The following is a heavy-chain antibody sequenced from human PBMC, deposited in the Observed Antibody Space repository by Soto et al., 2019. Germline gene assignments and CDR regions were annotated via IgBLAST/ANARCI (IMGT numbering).Heavy chain of an antibody. CDR2: MFYGVST. CDR3: ARLPSRHLVDY. D-gene: IGHD3-3*02. J-gene: IGHJ4*02. V-gene: IGHV4-39*01. Sequence: SETLSLTCTVSGSSINSSGYYWGWIRQPPGKGLEWIGSMFYGVSTYYNPSLKSRVTVSVDTSKNQFSLNLRSVTAADTAVYYCARLPSRHLVDYWGQGTLVTV. CDR1: GSSINSSGYY.